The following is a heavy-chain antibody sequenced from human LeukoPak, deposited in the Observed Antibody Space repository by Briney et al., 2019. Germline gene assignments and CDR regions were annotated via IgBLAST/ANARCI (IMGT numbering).Heavy chain of an antibody. V-gene: IGHV7-4-1*02. D-gene: IGHD5-18*01. J-gene: IGHJ4*02. CDR1: GYTFVSYA. CDR3: ARDGGYSYGYGDY. Sequence: ASVKVYCKASGYTFVSYAMNCVRQAPGQGLELMGWINTNTGNPTYAQGFTGRFVFSLDTSVSTAYLQISSLKAEDTAVYYCARDGGYSYGYGDYWGQGTLVTVSS. CDR2: INTNTGNP.